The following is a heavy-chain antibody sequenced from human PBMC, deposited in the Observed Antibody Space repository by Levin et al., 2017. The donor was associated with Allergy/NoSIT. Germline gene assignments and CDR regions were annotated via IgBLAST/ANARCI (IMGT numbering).Heavy chain of an antibody. V-gene: IGHV4-61*01. Sequence: SETLSLTCTVSGGSVSSGSYYWSWIRQPPGKGLEWIGYIYYSGSTNYNPSLKSRVTISVDTSKNQFSLKLSSVTAADTAVYYCARMIDYLFDYWGQGTLVTVSS. CDR1: GGSVSSGSYY. CDR3: ARMIDYLFDY. D-gene: IGHD3-22*01. J-gene: IGHJ4*02. CDR2: IYYSGST.